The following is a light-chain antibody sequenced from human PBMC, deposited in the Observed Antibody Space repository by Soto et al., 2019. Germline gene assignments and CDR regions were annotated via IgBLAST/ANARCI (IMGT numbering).Light chain of an antibody. V-gene: IGLV2-23*03. CDR1: SSDVGSYNL. J-gene: IGLJ1*01. Sequence: QSALTQPASVSGSPGQSITISCTGTSSDVGSYNLVSWYQQHPGKAPKLMIYEGSKRPSGVSNRFSGSKSGSTASLTISGLQAEDEADYYCCSYAGSSTFDFGTGAKLTVL. CDR2: EGS. CDR3: CSYAGSSTFD.